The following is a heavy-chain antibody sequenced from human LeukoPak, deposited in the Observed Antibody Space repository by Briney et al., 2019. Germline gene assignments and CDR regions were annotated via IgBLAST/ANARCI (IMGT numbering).Heavy chain of an antibody. CDR3: ATGGYCSSTTCYFFFDY. V-gene: IGHV5-51*01. D-gene: IGHD2-2*01. J-gene: IGHJ4*02. CDR1: GYSFTTYW. Sequence: GESLKISCKGSGYSFTTYWIGWVRQMPGKGPEWMGIIYPGDSDTRYSPSFQGLVTISADKSITTTYLQWSSLKASDTAMYYCATGGYCSSTTCYFFFDYWGQGTLVTVSS. CDR2: IYPGDSDT.